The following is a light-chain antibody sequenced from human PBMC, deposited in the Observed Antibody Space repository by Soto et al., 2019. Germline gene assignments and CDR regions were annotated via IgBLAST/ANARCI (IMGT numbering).Light chain of an antibody. Sequence: DIQMTQSPSSLSASVGDRVTITCRASQSISKYLNWYQQKPGQAPNLLIYAASTLQSGVPSRFSGSGSGTDFTLTISSLQPEDLATYYCQQSYSTPPDTFGQRTKLEIK. CDR3: QQSYSTPPDT. J-gene: IGKJ2*01. CDR1: QSISKY. V-gene: IGKV1-39*01. CDR2: AAS.